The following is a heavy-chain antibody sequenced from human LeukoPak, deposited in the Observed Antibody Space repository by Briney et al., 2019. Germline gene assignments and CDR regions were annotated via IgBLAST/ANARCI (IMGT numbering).Heavy chain of an antibody. D-gene: IGHD1-26*01. Sequence: SETLSLTCTVSGGSISSYYWSWIRQPAGEGLEWIGRINPSGSTIYNPSLKSRVSISVDQSMNQFSLKLSSVTAADTAVYYCATHDMDVAGAGLDYFDYWGQGTLVTVSS. V-gene: IGHV4-4*07. CDR2: INPSGST. J-gene: IGHJ4*02. CDR1: GGSISSYY. CDR3: ATHDMDVAGAGLDYFDY.